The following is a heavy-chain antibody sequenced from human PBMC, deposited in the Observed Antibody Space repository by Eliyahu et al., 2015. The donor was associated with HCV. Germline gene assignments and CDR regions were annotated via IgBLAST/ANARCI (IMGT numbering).Heavy chain of an antibody. CDR1: GFTFSTYW. CDR3: ARVRFSSGWMFDY. V-gene: IGHV3-7*01. J-gene: IGHJ4*02. D-gene: IGHD6-19*01. Sequence: EVQLVESGGGLVQPGGSRRLSCAAXGFTFSTYWMTWVRQPPGKGLEWVADIKHDGSEKNYLDSVKGRFTISRDNAKNSLFLQMNSLRVEDTAVYYCARVRFSSGWMFDYWGQGTLVTVSS. CDR2: IKHDGSEK.